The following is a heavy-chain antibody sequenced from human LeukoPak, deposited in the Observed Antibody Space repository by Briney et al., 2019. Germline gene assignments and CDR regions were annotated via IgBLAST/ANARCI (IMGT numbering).Heavy chain of an antibody. Sequence: SSETLSLTCTVSGGSISSYYWSWIRQPPGKGLEWIGYIYYSGSTNYNPSLKSRVTISVDTSENQFSLKLSSVTAADTAVYYCARAPSQISGSFNFDYWGQGTLVTVSS. CDR1: GGSISSYY. J-gene: IGHJ4*02. CDR3: ARAPSQISGSFNFDY. CDR2: IYYSGST. D-gene: IGHD1-26*01. V-gene: IGHV4-59*01.